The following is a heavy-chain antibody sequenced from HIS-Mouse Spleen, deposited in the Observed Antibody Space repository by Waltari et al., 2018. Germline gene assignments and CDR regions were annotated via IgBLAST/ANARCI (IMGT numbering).Heavy chain of an antibody. CDR1: GDRCPGYY. CDR2: INPNSGGT. Sequence: QVQLVQSGAEVKKPGASGKVSCTASGDRCPGYYIHWVLQAPGQGLEWMGWINPNSGGTNYAQKFQGRVTMTRDTSISTAYMELSRLRSDDTAVYYCAREGALGYFDYWGQGTLVTVSS. CDR3: AREGALGYFDY. D-gene: IGHD7-27*01. V-gene: IGHV1-2*02. J-gene: IGHJ4*02.